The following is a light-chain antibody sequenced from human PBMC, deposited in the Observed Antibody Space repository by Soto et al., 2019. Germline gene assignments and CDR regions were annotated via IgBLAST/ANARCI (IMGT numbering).Light chain of an antibody. CDR2: SDN. J-gene: IGLJ2*01. CDR3: AAWDVSLVV. V-gene: IGLV1-44*01. Sequence: QSVLTQPPSAYGTPGQRVTISCSGSSSNIGTNTVIWYQQLQVAAPKLLIYSDNQRPAGVRDRFYGSKSGTSASLDIIGLQSEDESDYYCAAWDVSLVVFGGGTQLTVL. CDR1: SSNIGTNT.